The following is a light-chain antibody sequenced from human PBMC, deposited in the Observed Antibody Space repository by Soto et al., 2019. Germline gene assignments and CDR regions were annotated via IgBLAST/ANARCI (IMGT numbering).Light chain of an antibody. CDR3: QWYNTAPVT. CDR2: GAF. CDR1: QDISNY. J-gene: IGKJ4*01. Sequence: DIQMTQSPSSLSASVGDRVTITCRASQDISNYITWYQQKPGKVPKLLIYGAFTLQPVVPSRFSGSGSGTDFTLTISRLQPEDDANYYGQWYNTAPVTFGGGNKVEIK. V-gene: IGKV1-27*01.